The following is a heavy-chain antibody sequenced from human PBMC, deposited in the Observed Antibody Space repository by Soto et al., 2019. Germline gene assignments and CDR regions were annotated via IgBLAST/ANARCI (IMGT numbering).Heavy chain of an antibody. J-gene: IGHJ3*02. Sequence: GGSLRLSCAASGFTFSSYVMHWVRQAPGKGLEWVAVIWYDGSNKYYADSVKGRFTISRDNSKNTLYLQMNSLRAEDTAVYYCARSSAEMNDAFDIWGQGTMVTVSS. CDR3: ARSSAEMNDAFDI. V-gene: IGHV3-33*01. CDR1: GFTFSSYV. CDR2: IWYDGSNK.